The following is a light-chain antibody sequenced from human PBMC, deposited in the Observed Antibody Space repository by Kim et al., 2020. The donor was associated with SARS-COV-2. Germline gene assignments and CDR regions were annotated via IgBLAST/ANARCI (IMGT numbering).Light chain of an antibody. J-gene: IGKJ1*01. CDR3: QQYSSHWT. CDR2: KAS. V-gene: IGKV1-5*03. CDR1: QSISIW. Sequence: SASVGDRVTITCRASQSISIWLAWYQQIPGKAPKLLIYKASSLESEVQSRFSGSGSGTEFTLTISSLQPDDFATYYCQQYSSHWTFGQGTKVDIK.